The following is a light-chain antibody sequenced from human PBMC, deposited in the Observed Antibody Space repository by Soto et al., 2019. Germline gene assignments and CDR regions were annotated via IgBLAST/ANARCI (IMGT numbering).Light chain of an antibody. V-gene: IGKV3-20*01. Sequence: EIVLTQSPGTLSLSPGERATLSCRASQTVSSTYLAWYQQKPGQAPRLLIYGTFNRATGIPDRVSGSGSGTDFTLTISSLEPEDFAVYFCQQYGSSTITFGQGTRLEIK. CDR2: GTF. CDR1: QTVSSTY. J-gene: IGKJ5*01. CDR3: QQYGSSTIT.